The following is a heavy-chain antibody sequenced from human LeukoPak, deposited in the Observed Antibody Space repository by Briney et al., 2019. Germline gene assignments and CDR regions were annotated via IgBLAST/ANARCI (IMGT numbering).Heavy chain of an antibody. CDR2: IIPIFGTA. CDR1: GGTFSSYA. CDR3: ARETCRYYYDSSGYSLDY. V-gene: IGHV1-69*13. J-gene: IGHJ4*02. Sequence: GASVKVSCKASGGTFSSYAISWVRQAPGQGLEWMGGIIPIFGTANYAQKFQGRVTITADESPSTAYMELSSLRSEDTAVYYCARETCRYYYDSSGYSLDYWGEGTLVSVSS. D-gene: IGHD3-22*01.